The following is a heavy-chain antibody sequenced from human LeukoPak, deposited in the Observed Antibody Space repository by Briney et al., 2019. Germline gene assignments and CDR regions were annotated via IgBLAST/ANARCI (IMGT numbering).Heavy chain of an antibody. J-gene: IGHJ4*02. CDR1: GFTFSSYA. CDR2: ISSGGST. V-gene: IGHV3-64*04. CDR3: ARESGYTYGA. D-gene: IGHD6-13*01. Sequence: PGGSLRLSCSASGFTFSSYAMLWVRQAPGKGLECVSAISSGGSTHYADSVKGRFTISRDDSENTLYLQMNSLRAEDTAVYYCARESGYTYGAWGQGTLVTVSS.